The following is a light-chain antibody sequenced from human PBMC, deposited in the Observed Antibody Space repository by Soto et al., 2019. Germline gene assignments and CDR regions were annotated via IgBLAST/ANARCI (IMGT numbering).Light chain of an antibody. Sequence: DIQMTQSPSSLSASVGDRVTITCRTSQTINKYLNWYQHKPGKAPKLLIYGASNLQGGVPTRFSGSGAGTYFILNISSLQPEDFATYYCQQTYSTPGTFGRGTKVEIK. CDR3: QQTYSTPGT. CDR1: QTINKY. J-gene: IGKJ1*01. V-gene: IGKV1-39*01. CDR2: GAS.